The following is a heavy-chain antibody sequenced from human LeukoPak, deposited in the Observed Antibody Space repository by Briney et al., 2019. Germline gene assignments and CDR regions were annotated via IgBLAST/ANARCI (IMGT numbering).Heavy chain of an antibody. J-gene: IGHJ4*02. CDR1: GFTFSNAW. CDR2: VKSKPAGETT. CDR3: STCGGDCYFNY. Sequence: PGGSLRLACAASGFTFSNAWMNWVRQAPGEGLEWVARVKSKPAGETTTYAAPVKGRFTISRDGSRNTLYLQMNSLKTEDTAVYYCSTCGGDCYFNYWGQGTLVTVSS. V-gene: IGHV3-15*01. D-gene: IGHD2-21*02.